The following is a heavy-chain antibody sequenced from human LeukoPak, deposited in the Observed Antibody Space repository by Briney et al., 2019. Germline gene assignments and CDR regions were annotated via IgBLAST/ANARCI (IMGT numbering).Heavy chain of an antibody. CDR3: ARAGDVTTGGWYYFDY. Sequence: GGSLRLSCAASGLTFKSYAMTWVRQAPGKGLEWVSTISSSGGGTFYADSVKGRFTISRDNSKNTLYLQMNSLRAEDTAVYYCARAGDVTTGGWYYFDYWGQGTLVTVSS. V-gene: IGHV3-23*01. CDR1: GLTFKSYA. CDR2: ISSSGGGT. D-gene: IGHD4-17*01. J-gene: IGHJ4*02.